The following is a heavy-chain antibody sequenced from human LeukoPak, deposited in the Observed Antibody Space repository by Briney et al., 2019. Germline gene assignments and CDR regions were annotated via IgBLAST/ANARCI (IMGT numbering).Heavy chain of an antibody. D-gene: IGHD3-10*01. V-gene: IGHV3-7*01. Sequence: PGGTLRLSCAASGFTFSSYGMSWVRQAPGRGLEWVANIKQDGSEKYYVDSVKGRFTVSRDNARNSLYLQMSSLRAEDTAVYYCVRYYTRHSWYFDLWGRGTLVTVSS. CDR2: IKQDGSEK. CDR3: VRYYTRHSWYFDL. CDR1: GFTFSSYG. J-gene: IGHJ2*01.